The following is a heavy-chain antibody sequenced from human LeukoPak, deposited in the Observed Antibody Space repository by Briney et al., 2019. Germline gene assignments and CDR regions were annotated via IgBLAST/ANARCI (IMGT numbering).Heavy chain of an antibody. V-gene: IGHV5-51*01. J-gene: IGHJ4*02. Sequence: GESLQISCKGSGYSFTSYWIGWVRQLPAKGLEGLGIIYACDSDTRYSPSFQGQVTISADKSISTAYLQWSSLKASDTAMYYCARHRGWNGVYYFDYWGQGTLVTVSS. D-gene: IGHD1-1*01. CDR1: GYSFTSYW. CDR2: IYACDSDT. CDR3: ARHRGWNGVYYFDY.